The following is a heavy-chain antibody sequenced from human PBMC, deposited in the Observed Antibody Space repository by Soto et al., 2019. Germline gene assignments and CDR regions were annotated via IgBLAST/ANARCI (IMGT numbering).Heavy chain of an antibody. Sequence: PSETLSLTCAVYGGSFSGYYWSWIRQPPGKGLEWIGEINHSGSTNYNPSLKSRVTISVDTSKNQFSLKLSSVTAADTAVYYCARCRTPLRQRWFDPWGQGTLVTVSS. J-gene: IGHJ5*02. CDR3: ARCRTPLRQRWFDP. CDR2: INHSGST. CDR1: GGSFSGYY. V-gene: IGHV4-34*01.